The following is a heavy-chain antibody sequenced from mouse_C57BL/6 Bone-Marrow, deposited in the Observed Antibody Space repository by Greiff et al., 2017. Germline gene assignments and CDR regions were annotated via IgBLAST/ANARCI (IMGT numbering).Heavy chain of an antibody. CDR1: GFSFNTYA. CDR3: VAPYWYFDV. J-gene: IGHJ1*03. Sequence: EVHLVESGGGLVQPKGSLKLSCAASGFSFNTYAMNWVRQAPGKGLEWVARIRSKSNNYATYYADSVKDRFTISRDDSESMLYLQMNNLKTEDTAMYYCVAPYWYFDVWGTGTTVTVSS. V-gene: IGHV10-1*01. CDR2: IRSKSNNYAT.